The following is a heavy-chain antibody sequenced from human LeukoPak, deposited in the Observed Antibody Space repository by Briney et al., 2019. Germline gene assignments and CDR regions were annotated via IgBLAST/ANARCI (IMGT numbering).Heavy chain of an antibody. D-gene: IGHD1-26*01. J-gene: IGHJ4*02. Sequence: GGSLRLSCAASGFTFSSYAMSWVRQAPGKGLEWVSAISGSGGSTYYADSVKGRFTISRDNSKNTLYLQMNSLRAEDTAVYYCAKEWDRTTARGYYFDYWGQGTLVTVSS. CDR2: ISGSGGST. CDR3: AKEWDRTTARGYYFDY. CDR1: GFTFSSYA. V-gene: IGHV3-23*01.